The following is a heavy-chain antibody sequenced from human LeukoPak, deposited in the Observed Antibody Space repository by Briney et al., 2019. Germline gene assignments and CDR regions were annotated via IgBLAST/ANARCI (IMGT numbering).Heavy chain of an antibody. D-gene: IGHD3-10*02. J-gene: IGHJ6*04. CDR3: SERGITMIGGV. Sequence: GGSLRLSCAASGFTFSSYEMNWVRQAPGKGLEWVSYISSICSTIYYADSLKGRFTISSDNAKNSLYLEMNSLRAEDTACYYCSERGITMIGGVWGKGTTVTISS. V-gene: IGHV3-48*03. CDR1: GFTFSSYE. CDR2: ISSICSTI.